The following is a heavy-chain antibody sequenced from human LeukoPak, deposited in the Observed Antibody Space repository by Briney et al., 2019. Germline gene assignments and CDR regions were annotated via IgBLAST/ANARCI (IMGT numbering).Heavy chain of an antibody. CDR3: AKDFGWIVERNWFDP. J-gene: IGHJ5*02. D-gene: IGHD3-22*01. V-gene: IGHV3-30*18. Sequence: GRCLRLSCAASGFTFSSYGMHWVRQAPGKGLGWVAGISYDGSNKYYAGSVKGRFTISRDNSKNTLYLQMNSLRAEDTAVYYCAKDFGWIVERNWFDPWGQGALVTVSS. CDR1: GFTFSSYG. CDR2: ISYDGSNK.